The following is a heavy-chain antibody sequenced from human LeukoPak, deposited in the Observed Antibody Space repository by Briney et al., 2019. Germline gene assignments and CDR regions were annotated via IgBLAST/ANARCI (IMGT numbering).Heavy chain of an antibody. D-gene: IGHD6-13*01. CDR1: GYTFTSYY. Sequence: ASVKVSCKASGYTFTSYYMHWVRQAPGQGLEWMGIINPSGGSTSYAQKFQGRVTMTRDTSTSTAYMELSSLRSEDTAVYYCAREGTAAAGLDYWGQGALVTVSS. CDR2: INPSGGST. J-gene: IGHJ4*02. V-gene: IGHV1-46*01. CDR3: AREGTAAAGLDY.